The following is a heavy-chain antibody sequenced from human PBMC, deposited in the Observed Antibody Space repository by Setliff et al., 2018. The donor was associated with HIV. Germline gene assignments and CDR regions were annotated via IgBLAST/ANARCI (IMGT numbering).Heavy chain of an antibody. CDR1: GFAFSSHQ. Sequence: PGGSLRLSCAASGFAFSSHQMSWVRQAPGKGLEWVAKIRQDGTDKYYVDSVKGRFTISRDNAKNSLYLQMNSLRAEDTGVYYCARVRDYYDSGAQAFDIWGQGTMVT. CDR2: IRQDGTDK. V-gene: IGHV3-7*01. D-gene: IGHD3-22*01. J-gene: IGHJ3*02. CDR3: ARVRDYYDSGAQAFDI.